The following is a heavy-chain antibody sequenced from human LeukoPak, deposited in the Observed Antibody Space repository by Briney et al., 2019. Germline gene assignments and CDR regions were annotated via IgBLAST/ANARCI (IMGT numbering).Heavy chain of an antibody. CDR2: IYYSGNT. Sequence: SETLSLTCTVSGVSISSSNSYWGWIRQPPGKGLEWIGSIYYSGNTYYNASLKSQVSISIDTSKNQFSLRLTTVTAADTAVYYCARQTGSGLFILPGGQGTLVTVSS. CDR1: GVSISSSNSY. CDR3: ARQTGSGLFILP. J-gene: IGHJ4*02. D-gene: IGHD3/OR15-3a*01. V-gene: IGHV4-39*01.